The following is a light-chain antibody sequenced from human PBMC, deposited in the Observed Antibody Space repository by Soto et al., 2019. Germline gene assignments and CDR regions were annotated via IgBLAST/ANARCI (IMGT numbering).Light chain of an antibody. CDR2: GAS. CDR1: QSILYNSNNKNY. Sequence: DIVMTQSPDSLAVSLGERATINCKSSQSILYNSNNKNYLAWYQQKPRQPPKLLIYGASTRESGVPSRFSGSGSGTDFTLTISGLQPNDFATYYCQQYNTYSRTFGQGTKVDIK. V-gene: IGKV4-1*01. J-gene: IGKJ1*01. CDR3: QQYNTYSRT.